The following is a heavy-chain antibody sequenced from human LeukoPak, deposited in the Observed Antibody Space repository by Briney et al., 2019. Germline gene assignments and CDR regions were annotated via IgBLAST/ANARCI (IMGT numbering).Heavy chain of an antibody. D-gene: IGHD3-10*01. V-gene: IGHV3-23*01. CDR3: AKDRDAYGPYYFDH. J-gene: IGHJ4*02. CDR2: ISRSGTYT. CDR1: GFAFSIYA. Sequence: PGGSLRLSCAASGFAFSIYAMTWVRQAPGKGLEWVSGISRSGTYTYYADSVKGRFTISRDNSKNTLYLQMSNLRAEDTAVYYCAKDRDAYGPYYFDHWGQGTLVTVSS.